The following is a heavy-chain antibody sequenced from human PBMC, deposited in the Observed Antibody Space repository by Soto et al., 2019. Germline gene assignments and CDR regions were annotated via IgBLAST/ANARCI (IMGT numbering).Heavy chain of an antibody. CDR2: IIPIFGTA. J-gene: IGHJ4*02. D-gene: IGHD2-21*02. Sequence: SVKVSCKASGGTFSSYAISWVRQAPGQGLEWMGGIIPIFGTANYAQKFQGRVTITADESTSTAYMELSSLRSEDTAVYYCARYRKLNGGGACYKTFVSGGQATLVTVPS. CDR1: GGTFSSYA. CDR3: ARYRKLNGGGACYKTFVS. V-gene: IGHV1-69*13.